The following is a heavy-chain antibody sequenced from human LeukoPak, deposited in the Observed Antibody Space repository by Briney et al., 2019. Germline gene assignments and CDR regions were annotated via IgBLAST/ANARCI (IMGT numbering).Heavy chain of an antibody. CDR1: GFSLSTRGVG. Sequence: SGPTLVNPTQTLTLTCTFSGFSLSTRGVGVGWIRQPPGKPLEWLALIYWNDDKRYSPSLKSRLTITKDTSKNQVVLTMTNMDPVDTATYYCAHSGPTIFGVVIMGYWGQGTLVTVSS. CDR2: IYWNDDK. D-gene: IGHD3-3*01. J-gene: IGHJ4*02. V-gene: IGHV2-5*01. CDR3: AHSGPTIFGVVIMGY.